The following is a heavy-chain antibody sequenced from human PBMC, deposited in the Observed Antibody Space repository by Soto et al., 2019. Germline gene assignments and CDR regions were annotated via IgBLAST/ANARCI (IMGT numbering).Heavy chain of an antibody. CDR3: ARPRIAVAYSAFDI. CDR1: GGSISSYY. CDR2: IYYSGST. D-gene: IGHD6-19*01. J-gene: IGHJ3*02. Sequence: PSETLSLTCTVSGGSISSYYWSWIRQPPGKGLEWIGYIYYSGSTNYNPSLKSRVTISVDTSKNQFSLKLSSVTAADTAVYYCARPRIAVAYSAFDIWGQGTMVTVSS. V-gene: IGHV4-59*08.